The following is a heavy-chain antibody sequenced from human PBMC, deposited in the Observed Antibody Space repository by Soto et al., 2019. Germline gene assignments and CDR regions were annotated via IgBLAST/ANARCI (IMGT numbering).Heavy chain of an antibody. D-gene: IGHD5-12*01. CDR2: IYYNDDR. CDR3: AHSDGGYEIIYFDF. V-gene: IGHV2-5*01. J-gene: IGHJ4*02. CDR1: GFPFTTAGVA. Sequence: SGPTLVNPTQPLTLTCTFSGFPFTTAGVAVGWIRQTPGRALEWLTLIYYNDDRRFSTSLKTRLTITGDNSKNQVVLSLTNVDPGDTATYFCAHSDGGYEIIYFDFWGQGIPVTVSS.